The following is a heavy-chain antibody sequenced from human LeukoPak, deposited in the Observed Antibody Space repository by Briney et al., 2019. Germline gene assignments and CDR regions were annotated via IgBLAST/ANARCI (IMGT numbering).Heavy chain of an antibody. CDR1: GFTFSSYW. J-gene: IGHJ4*02. CDR3: ANGGATFLC. V-gene: IGHV3-7*01. CDR2: IKQDGSEK. Sequence: TGGSLRLSCAASGFTFSSYWMSWVCQVPGKGLEWVANIKQDGSEKYYVDSVKGRFTISRDNAKNSLYLQMNSLRAEDTAVYYCANGGATFLCWGQGTLVTVSS. D-gene: IGHD1-26*01.